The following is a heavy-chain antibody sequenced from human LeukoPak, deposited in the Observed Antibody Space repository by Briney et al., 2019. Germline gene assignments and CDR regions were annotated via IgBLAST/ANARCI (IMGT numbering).Heavy chain of an antibody. D-gene: IGHD3-3*01. CDR1: GFTFSSYA. Sequence: GGSLRLSCAASGFTFSSYAMSWVRQAPGKGLEWVSAISSSGGSTYYADSVKGRFTISRDNSKNTLYLQMNSLRAEDTAVYYCTTGPAITIFGVPFDYWGQGTLVTVSS. V-gene: IGHV3-23*01. CDR2: ISSSGGST. J-gene: IGHJ4*02. CDR3: TTGPAITIFGVPFDY.